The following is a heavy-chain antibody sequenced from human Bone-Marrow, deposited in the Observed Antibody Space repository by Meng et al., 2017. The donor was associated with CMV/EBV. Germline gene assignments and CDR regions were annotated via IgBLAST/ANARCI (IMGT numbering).Heavy chain of an antibody. Sequence: SVKVSCKASGGTFSSYAISWVRQAPGQGLEWMGGIIPILGIANYAQKFQGRVTITADKSTSTAYMELSSLRSEDMAVYYCATDQSRVRYSSSTYYYYGMDVWGQGTTVTVSS. J-gene: IGHJ6*02. CDR2: IIPILGIA. CDR3: ATDQSRVRYSSSTYYYYGMDV. CDR1: GGTFSSYA. D-gene: IGHD6-6*01. V-gene: IGHV1-69*10.